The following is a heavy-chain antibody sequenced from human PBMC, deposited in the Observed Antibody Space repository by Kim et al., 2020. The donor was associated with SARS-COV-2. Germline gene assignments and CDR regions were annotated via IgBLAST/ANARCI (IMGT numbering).Heavy chain of an antibody. J-gene: IGHJ4*02. CDR3: AKGESASSYHY. Sequence: TYDADSVKGRFTSSRDHSKSTLYLQMSSLRAEDTIVYYCAKGESASSYHYWGQGTLVTVSS. V-gene: IGHV3-23*01. CDR2: T. D-gene: IGHD6-6*01.